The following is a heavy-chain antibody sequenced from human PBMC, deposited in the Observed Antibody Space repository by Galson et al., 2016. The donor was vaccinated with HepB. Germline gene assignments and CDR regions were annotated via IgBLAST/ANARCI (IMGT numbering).Heavy chain of an antibody. D-gene: IGHD6-13*01. CDR1: GYTFTGYY. J-gene: IGHJ6*02. Sequence: SVKVSCKASGYTFTGYYMHWVRQAPGQGLEWMGWINPNSGGTKFAQKFQGRVTVTRDTSISTAYMELSRLRSDDTAVYYCARSSSSWGGMDVWGQGTTVTVSS. CDR2: INPNSGGT. CDR3: ARSSSSWGGMDV. V-gene: IGHV1-2*02.